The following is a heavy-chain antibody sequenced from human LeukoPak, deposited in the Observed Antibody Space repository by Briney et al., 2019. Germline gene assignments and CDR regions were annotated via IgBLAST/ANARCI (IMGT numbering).Heavy chain of an antibody. Sequence: ASVKVSCKASGYTFTSYDINWVRQATGQGLEWMGWMNPNSGNTGCAQKFQGRVTITRNTSISTAYMELSSLRSEDTAVYYCARGRIAAAGNYYYYYMDVWGKGTTVTVSS. D-gene: IGHD6-13*01. J-gene: IGHJ6*03. CDR1: GYTFTSYD. CDR2: MNPNSGNT. V-gene: IGHV1-8*03. CDR3: ARGRIAAAGNYYYYYMDV.